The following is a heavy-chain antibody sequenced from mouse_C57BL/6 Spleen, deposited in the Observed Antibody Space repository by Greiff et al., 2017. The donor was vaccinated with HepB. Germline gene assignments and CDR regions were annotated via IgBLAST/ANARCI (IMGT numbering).Heavy chain of an antibody. D-gene: IGHD1-1*01. J-gene: IGHJ2*01. CDR3: ERSVGATWAYYFDY. Sequence: QVQLQQPGAELVKPGASVKMSCKASGYTFTSYWITWVKQRPGQGLEWIGDIYPGSGSTNYNEKFKSKATLTVDTSSSTAYMQLSSLTSEDSAVYYCERSVGATWAYYFDYWGQGTTLTVSS. V-gene: IGHV1-55*01. CDR1: GYTFTSYW. CDR2: IYPGSGST.